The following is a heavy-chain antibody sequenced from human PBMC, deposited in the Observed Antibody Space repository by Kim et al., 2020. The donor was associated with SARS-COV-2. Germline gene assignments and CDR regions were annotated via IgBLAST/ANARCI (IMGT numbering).Heavy chain of an antibody. CDR1: GFTFSSYS. Sequence: GGSLRLSCAASGFTFSSYSMNWVRQAPGKGLEWVSSISSSSSYIYYADSVKGRFTISRDNAKNSLYLQMNSLRAEDTAVYYCARDRSGSYPGYFDYWGQGTLVTVSS. CDR3: ARDRSGSYPGYFDY. V-gene: IGHV3-21*01. CDR2: ISSSSSYI. J-gene: IGHJ4*02. D-gene: IGHD1-26*01.